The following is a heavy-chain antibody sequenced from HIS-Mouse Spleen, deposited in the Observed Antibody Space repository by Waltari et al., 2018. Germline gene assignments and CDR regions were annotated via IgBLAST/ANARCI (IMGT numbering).Heavy chain of an antibody. V-gene: IGHV4-39*07. D-gene: IGHD6-13*01. CDR2: IYYSGST. Sequence: QLQLQESGPGLVKPSETLSLTCTVPARSISSRRYYWGWIRQPPGKGLEWIGSIYYSGSTYYNPSLKSRVTISVDTSKNQFSLKLSSVTAADTAVYYCAREIPYSSSWYDWYFDLWGRGTLVTVSS. J-gene: IGHJ2*01. CDR1: ARSISSRRYY. CDR3: AREIPYSSSWYDWYFDL.